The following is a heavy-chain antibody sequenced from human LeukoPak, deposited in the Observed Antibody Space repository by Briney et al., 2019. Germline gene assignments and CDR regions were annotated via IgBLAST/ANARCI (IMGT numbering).Heavy chain of an antibody. V-gene: IGHV3-7*01. D-gene: IGHD2-2*01. CDR1: GFTFSSYW. Sequence: GGCLRLSCAASGFTFSSYWLSWVRQAPGKGLEWVANIRQDGSEKYYVDSVKGRFTISRDNAKNSLYLQMNSLRAEDTAVYYCARVGKSYQPLYDYWGQGTLVTVSS. CDR3: ARVGKSYQPLYDY. CDR2: IRQDGSEK. J-gene: IGHJ4*02.